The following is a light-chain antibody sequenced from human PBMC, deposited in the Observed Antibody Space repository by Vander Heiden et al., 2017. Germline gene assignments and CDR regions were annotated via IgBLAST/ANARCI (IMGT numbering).Light chain of an antibody. CDR2: LGS. CDR3: RQVLQTPKT. CDR1: QSLLHTNGNNY. J-gene: IGKJ1*01. V-gene: IGKV2-28*01. Sequence: IVMTQSPPSLLPVTPGEPASISCRSRQSLLHTNGNNYLDWYLQKPGQSPQLLIYLGSNRASGVPDRFSGSGSGTDFTLRISGVEAEDVGVYYCRQVLQTPKTFGQGSKVEIK.